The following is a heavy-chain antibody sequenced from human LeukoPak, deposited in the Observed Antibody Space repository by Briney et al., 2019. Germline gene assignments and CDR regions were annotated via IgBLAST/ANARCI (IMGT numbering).Heavy chain of an antibody. CDR2: ISAYNGNT. V-gene: IGHV1-18*04. J-gene: IGHJ4*02. Sequence: ASVKVSCKASGYTFTSYGISWVRQAPGQGLEWMGWISAYNGNTNYAQKLQGKVTMTTDTSTSTAYMELRSLRSDDTAVYYCARDLAAAGTSGYWGQGTLVTVSS. CDR1: GYTFTSYG. D-gene: IGHD6-13*01. CDR3: ARDLAAAGTSGY.